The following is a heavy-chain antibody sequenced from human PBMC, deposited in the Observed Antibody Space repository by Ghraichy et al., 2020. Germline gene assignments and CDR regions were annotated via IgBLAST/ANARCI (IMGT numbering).Heavy chain of an antibody. D-gene: IGHD6-6*01. J-gene: IGHJ4*02. CDR3: ARGPSHTSSYYFDY. Sequence: SETLSHTCTVSGDSISNYYWSWIRQPAGKGLEWIGRISGSGSTNYNPSLKSRVTMSVDTSNNQFSLRLTSMTAADTAVYYCARGPSHTSSYYFDYWGQGILVTVSS. CDR1: GDSISNYY. V-gene: IGHV4-4*07. CDR2: ISGSGST.